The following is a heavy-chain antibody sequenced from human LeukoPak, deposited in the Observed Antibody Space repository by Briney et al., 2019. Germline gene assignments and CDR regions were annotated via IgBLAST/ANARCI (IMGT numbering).Heavy chain of an antibody. CDR1: GFTFNIFR. D-gene: IGHD2-2*01. CDR3: ASSRRRYCSSTSCPGSYMDV. Sequence: PGGSLRLSCAASGFTFNIFRMSWIRQPPGKGLEWIGYIYYSGSTNYNPSLKSRVTISVDTSKNQFSLQLSSVTAADTAVYYCASSRRRYCSSTSCPGSYMDVWGKGTTVTVSS. V-gene: IGHV4-59*01. CDR2: IYYSGST. J-gene: IGHJ6*03.